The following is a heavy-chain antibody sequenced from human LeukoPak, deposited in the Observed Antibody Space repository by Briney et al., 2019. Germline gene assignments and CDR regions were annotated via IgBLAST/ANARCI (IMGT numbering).Heavy chain of an antibody. CDR3: ARVAAAGRFFDY. V-gene: IGHV1-2*02. J-gene: IGHJ4*02. D-gene: IGHD6-13*01. Sequence: ASVKVSCKASGYTFTGYYMHWVRQAPVQGLEWMGWINPNSGGTNYAQKFQGRVTMTRDTSISTAYMELSRLRSDDTAVYYCARVAAAGRFFDYWGQGTLVTVSS. CDR2: INPNSGGT. CDR1: GYTFTGYY.